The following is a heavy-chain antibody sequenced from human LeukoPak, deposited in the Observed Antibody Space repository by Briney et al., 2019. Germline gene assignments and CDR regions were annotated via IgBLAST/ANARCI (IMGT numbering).Heavy chain of an antibody. V-gene: IGHV3-30*02. CDR2: IRYDGSNK. J-gene: IGHJ4*02. CDR1: GFTFSSYG. Sequence: PGESLRLSCAASGFTFSSYGMHWVRQAPGKGLEWVAFIRYDGSNKYYADSVKGRFTISRDNSKNTLYLQMNSLRAEDTAVYYCAKVSLRSSGWNYWGQGTLVTVSS. CDR3: AKVSLRSSGWNY. D-gene: IGHD6-19*01.